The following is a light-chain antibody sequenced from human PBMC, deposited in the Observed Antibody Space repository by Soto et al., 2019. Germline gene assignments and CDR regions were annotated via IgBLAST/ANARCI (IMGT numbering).Light chain of an antibody. CDR3: QQYYSYRFT. Sequence: AIRMTQSPSSLSASTGDRVTITCRASQGISSYLAWYQQKPGKAPKLLIYAASTLQSGVPSRFSGSGSGTDFTLTISCLQSEYVGTYSCQQYYSYRFTFGQGTPGEI. CDR2: AAS. CDR1: QGISSY. J-gene: IGKJ5*01. V-gene: IGKV1-8*01.